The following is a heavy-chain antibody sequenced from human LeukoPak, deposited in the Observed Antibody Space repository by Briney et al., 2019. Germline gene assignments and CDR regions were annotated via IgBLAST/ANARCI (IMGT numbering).Heavy chain of an antibody. Sequence: SETLSLTCTVSGGSISSYYWSWIRQPAGKGLEWIGCIYTSGSTNYNPSLKSRVTMSVDTSKNQFSLKLSSVTAADTAVYYCARDGGYSGYEWGYYFDYWGQGTLVTVSS. D-gene: IGHD5-12*01. CDR2: IYTSGST. CDR1: GGSISSYY. CDR3: ARDGGYSGYEWGYYFDY. V-gene: IGHV4-4*07. J-gene: IGHJ4*02.